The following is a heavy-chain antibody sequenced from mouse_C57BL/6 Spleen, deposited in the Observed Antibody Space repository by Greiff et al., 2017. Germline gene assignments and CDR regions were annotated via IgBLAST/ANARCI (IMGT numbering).Heavy chain of an antibody. D-gene: IGHD2-4*01. Sequence: DVKLVESEGGLVQPGSSMKLSCTASGFTFSDYYMAWVRQVPEKGLEWVANINYDGSSTYYLDSLKSRFIISRDNAKNILYLQMSSLKSEDTATYFYARERDYDGLDYWGQGTTLTVSS. CDR2: INYDGSST. V-gene: IGHV5-16*01. CDR3: ARERDYDGLDY. CDR1: GFTFSDYY. J-gene: IGHJ2*01.